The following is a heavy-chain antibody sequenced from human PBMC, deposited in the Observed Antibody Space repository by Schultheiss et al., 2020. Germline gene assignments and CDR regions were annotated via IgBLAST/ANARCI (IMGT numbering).Heavy chain of an antibody. CDR3: ARRDGDAFDI. CDR2: ISSSSSYI. D-gene: IGHD5-24*01. CDR1: GFTFSDYY. V-gene: IGHV3-21*01. Sequence: GESLKISCAASGFTFSDYYMDWVRQAAEKGLEWVSSISSSSSYIYYADSVKGRFTISRDNAKNSLYLQMNSLRAEDTAVYYCARRDGDAFDIWGQGTMVTVSS. J-gene: IGHJ3*02.